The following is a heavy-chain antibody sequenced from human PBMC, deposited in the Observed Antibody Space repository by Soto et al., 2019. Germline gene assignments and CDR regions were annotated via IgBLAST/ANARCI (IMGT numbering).Heavy chain of an antibody. D-gene: IGHD1-20*01. V-gene: IGHV3-21*01. J-gene: IGHJ4*02. CDR3: ARAVVTGTQNYDY. CDR2: ISSSSSYI. Sequence: LRLSCAASGFTFSSYSMNWVRQAPGKGLEWVSSISSSSSYIYYADSVKGRFTISRDNAKNSLYLQMNSLRAEDTAVYYCARAVVTGTQNYDYWGQGTLVAVSS. CDR1: GFTFSSYS.